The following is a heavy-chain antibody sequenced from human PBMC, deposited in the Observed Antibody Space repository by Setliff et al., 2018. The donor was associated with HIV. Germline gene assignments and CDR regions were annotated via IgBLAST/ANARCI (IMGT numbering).Heavy chain of an antibody. CDR1: GGSISSSGPGYY. D-gene: IGHD2-21*02. Sequence: SETLSLTCTVSGGSISSSGPGYYWGWVRQPPGGGLEWIGSVYYSGSTYYNPSLKSRVTISVDTSKNQFSLTLTAVTAADSAVYYCAREGDGIDFWGQGTLVTVSS. CDR3: AREGDGIDF. V-gene: IGHV4-39*02. CDR2: VYYSGST. J-gene: IGHJ4*02.